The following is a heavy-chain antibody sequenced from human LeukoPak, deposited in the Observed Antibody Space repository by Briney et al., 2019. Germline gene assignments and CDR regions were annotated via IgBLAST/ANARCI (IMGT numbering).Heavy chain of an antibody. CDR2: ISSSSSTI. CDR1: GITFSSYS. J-gene: IGHJ5*02. Sequence: GGSLRLSCAASGITFSSYSMNWVRQAPGKGLEWVSYISSSSSTIYYADSVKGRFTISRDNAKNSLYLQMNSLRAEDTAVYYCARDGVGYCSGGSCWGWFDPWGQGTLVTVSS. V-gene: IGHV3-48*01. CDR3: ARDGVGYCSGGSCWGWFDP. D-gene: IGHD2-15*01.